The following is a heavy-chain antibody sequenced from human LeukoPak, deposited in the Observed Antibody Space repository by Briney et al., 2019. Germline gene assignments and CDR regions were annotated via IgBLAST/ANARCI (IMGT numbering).Heavy chain of an antibody. Sequence: SQTLSLTCTVSRGSISSGSYYWSWIRQPAEKGLEWIGRIYSNGTTNHNPSLKSRVTISVDTSKNHFSLKLSSVTAADTAVYYCARGRGRDVSFYYGMDVWGQGTTVTVSS. CDR1: RGSISSGSYY. CDR2: IYSNGTT. J-gene: IGHJ6*02. V-gene: IGHV4-61*02. D-gene: IGHD3-10*01. CDR3: ARGRGRDVSFYYGMDV.